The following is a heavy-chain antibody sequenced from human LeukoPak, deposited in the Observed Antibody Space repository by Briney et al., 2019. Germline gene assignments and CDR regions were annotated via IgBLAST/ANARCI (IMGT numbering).Heavy chain of an antibody. V-gene: IGHV3-23*01. CDR1: GFTFSNYA. CDR3: AKWGDYDVLTGYYVSDY. J-gene: IGHJ4*02. Sequence: PGASLRLCCAASGFTFSNYAMSWVRQAPGKGLEWVSAITGGGSGIYYADSMKSRFTISRDNSKNTLYLQINGLRAEDTAVYYCAKWGDYDVLTGYYVSDYWGQGTLVTVSS. CDR2: ITGGGSGI. D-gene: IGHD3-9*01.